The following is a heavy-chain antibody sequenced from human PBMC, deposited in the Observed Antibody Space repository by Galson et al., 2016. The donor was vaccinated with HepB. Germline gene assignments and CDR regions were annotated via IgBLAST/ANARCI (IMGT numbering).Heavy chain of an antibody. CDR2: ITGSGDTT. V-gene: IGHV3-23*01. CDR1: GSTFSDYV. CDR3: AKPRSSGWYEFDY. J-gene: IGHJ4*02. D-gene: IGHD6-13*01. Sequence: SLRLSCAASGSTFSDYVMSWVRQAPGKGLEWVSVITGSGDTTYYAGSVKGRFTISRDNSKNTLFLQMNSLRAEDTAIYYCAKPRSSGWYEFDYWGQGTLVTVSS.